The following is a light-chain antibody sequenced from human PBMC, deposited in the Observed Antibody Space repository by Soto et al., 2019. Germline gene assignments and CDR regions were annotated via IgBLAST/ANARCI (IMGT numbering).Light chain of an antibody. V-gene: IGKV1-5*03. CDR1: QSISSW. J-gene: IGKJ1*01. Sequence: IQMTHTSSAVPGSVGDCRSSTCRASQSISSWLAWYQQKPGKAPHLLIYKASSLESGVPSRFSGSGSGTEFTLTISSLQPADFATYYCQQYNTYSPPFGQGTKVDIK. CDR3: QQYNTYSPP. CDR2: KAS.